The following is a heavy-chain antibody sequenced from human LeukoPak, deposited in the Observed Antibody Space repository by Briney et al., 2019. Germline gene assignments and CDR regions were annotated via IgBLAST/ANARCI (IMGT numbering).Heavy chain of an antibody. D-gene: IGHD3-10*01. Sequence: GGSLRLSCAASGITLSSYATHWVRQAPGKGLEWVSLISSGGTDEYYADSVKGRFTISRDNSKNTLYLQLNSLRGEDTAVYYCARDSTYYYDSGSSGPHYFDNWGQGTLVTVSS. CDR1: GITLSSYA. V-gene: IGHV3-30*01. J-gene: IGHJ4*02. CDR3: ARDSTYYYDSGSSGPHYFDN. CDR2: ISSGGTDE.